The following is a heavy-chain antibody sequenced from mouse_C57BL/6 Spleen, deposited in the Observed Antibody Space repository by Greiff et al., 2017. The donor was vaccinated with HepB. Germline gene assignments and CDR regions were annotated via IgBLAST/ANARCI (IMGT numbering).Heavy chain of an antibody. Sequence: VQLQQSGPELVKPGASVKISCKASGYSFTGYYMNWVKQSPEKSLEWIGEINPSTGGTTYNQKFKAKATLTVDKSSSTAYMQLKSLTSEDSAVYYCAREGQIGLLFSDYWGQGTSVTVSS. V-gene: IGHV1-42*01. J-gene: IGHJ4*01. CDR3: AREGQIGLLFSDY. CDR2: INPSTGGT. CDR1: GYSFTGYY. D-gene: IGHD2-3*01.